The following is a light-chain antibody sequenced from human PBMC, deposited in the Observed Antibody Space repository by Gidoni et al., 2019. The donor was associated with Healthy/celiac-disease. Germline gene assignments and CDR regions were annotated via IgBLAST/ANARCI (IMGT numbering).Light chain of an antibody. CDR2: AAY. V-gene: IGKV1-39*01. J-gene: IGKJ2*01. CDR1: QSISSY. CDR3: QQSYSTPYT. Sequence: IQMTQSPSSLSASVGDRVTITCRASQSISSYLHWYQQKPGKAPKRLIYAAYSLQSGVPSRFSGSGSGTDFTLTISSLQPEDFATYYCQQSYSTPYTFGQWTKLEIK.